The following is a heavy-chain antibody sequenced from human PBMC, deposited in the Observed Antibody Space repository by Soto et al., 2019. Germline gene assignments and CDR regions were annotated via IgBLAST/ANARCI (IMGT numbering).Heavy chain of an antibody. D-gene: IGHD5-18*01. CDR3: ARVGGYSYGGVDY. CDR1: GYTFTSYY. CDR2: INPSGGST. Sequence: QVQLVQSGAEVKKPGASVKVSCKASGYTFTSYYMHWVRQAPGQGLEWMGIINPSGGSTTYAQKFQGRVTMTRDKSTSTFYMELSSRRSEDTAVYYCARVGGYSYGGVDYWGQGTLVTVSS. V-gene: IGHV1-46*01. J-gene: IGHJ4*02.